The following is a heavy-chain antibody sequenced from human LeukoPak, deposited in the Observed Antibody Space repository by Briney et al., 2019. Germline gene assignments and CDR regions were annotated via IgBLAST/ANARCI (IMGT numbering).Heavy chain of an antibody. J-gene: IGHJ4*02. CDR2: ISSDGSNK. CDR1: GFTFNNYA. D-gene: IGHD5-12*01. V-gene: IGHV3-30*04. CDR3: AKDRYGGYAYSYFDY. Sequence: GGSLRLSCAASGFTFNNYAMHWVRQAPGKGLEWVAVISSDGSNKYYADSVKGRFTISRDNSKNTLYLQMNSLRAEDTAVYYCAKDRYGGYAYSYFDYWGQGTLVTVSS.